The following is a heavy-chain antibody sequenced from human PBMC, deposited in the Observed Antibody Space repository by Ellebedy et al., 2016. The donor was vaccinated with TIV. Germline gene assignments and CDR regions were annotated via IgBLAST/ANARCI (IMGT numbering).Heavy chain of an antibody. CDR3: ARDISSGWLYHYYGMDV. D-gene: IGHD6-19*01. CDR1: GFIFNDYG. Sequence: GGSLRLXXPASGFIFNDYGMHWVRQAPGKGLEWVAVIWNDGSNKFYADSVKGRFTISRDNSRNNLYLQMNSLRVDDTAVYYCARDISSGWLYHYYGMDVWGQGTTVTVSS. CDR2: IWNDGSNK. J-gene: IGHJ6*02. V-gene: IGHV3-33*01.